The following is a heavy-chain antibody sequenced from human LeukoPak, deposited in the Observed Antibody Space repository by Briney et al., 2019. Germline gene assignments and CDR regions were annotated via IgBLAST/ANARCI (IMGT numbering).Heavy chain of an antibody. V-gene: IGHV1-18*01. CDR2: ISIYNGNI. Sequence: ASVKVSCKASGYTFTTYGITWVRQAPGQGLEWMGWISIYNGNIIYAQKFQGRVTITTDTSTTTAYMELRSLRSDDTAVYYCARVQDHVRWFDPWGQGTLVIVSS. CDR1: GYTFTTYG. CDR3: ARVQDHVRWFDP. J-gene: IGHJ5*02. D-gene: IGHD2/OR15-2a*01.